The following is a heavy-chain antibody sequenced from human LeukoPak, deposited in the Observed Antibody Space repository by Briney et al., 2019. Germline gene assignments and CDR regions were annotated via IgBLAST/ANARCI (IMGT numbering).Heavy chain of an antibody. CDR1: GFTFSSYA. Sequence: GGSLRLSCAASGFTFSSYAMSWVRQAPGKGLEWVSAISGSGGSTYYADSVKGRFTISRDNSKNTLYLQMNSLRAEDTAVYYCAKVPSSSRTYYYYYMDVWGKGTTVTVPS. CDR2: ISGSGGST. D-gene: IGHD6-6*01. V-gene: IGHV3-23*01. J-gene: IGHJ6*03. CDR3: AKVPSSSRTYYYYYMDV.